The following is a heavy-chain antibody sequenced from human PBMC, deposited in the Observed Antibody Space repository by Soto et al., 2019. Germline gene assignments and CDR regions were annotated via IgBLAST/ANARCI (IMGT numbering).Heavy chain of an antibody. Sequence: QVHLVQSGTEVKEPGASVKVSCKASASTFTGYTINWVRQAPGQGLELMGGISTFNGNTKYAGNFEGSVTMTTNTSTTTAYMELTSLTFDDTAVYFCARGTVTSGRWFGPWGQGTLVSVSS. D-gene: IGHD4-17*01. V-gene: IGHV1-18*04. CDR1: ASTFTGYT. CDR2: ISTFNGNT. J-gene: IGHJ5*02. CDR3: ARGTVTSGRWFGP.